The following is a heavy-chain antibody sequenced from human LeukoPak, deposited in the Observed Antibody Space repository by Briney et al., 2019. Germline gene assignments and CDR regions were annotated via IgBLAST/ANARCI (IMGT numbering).Heavy chain of an antibody. Sequence: GGSLRLSCSASGFTFSSYAMHWVRQAPGKGLEYVSAISSNGGSTYYADSVKGRFTISRGNSKNTLYLQMSSLRAEDTAVYYCVKPEDSSTSRDSAGGYWGQGTLVTVSS. V-gene: IGHV3-64D*06. CDR3: VKPEDSSTSRDSAGGY. D-gene: IGHD2-2*01. J-gene: IGHJ4*02. CDR1: GFTFSSYA. CDR2: ISSNGGST.